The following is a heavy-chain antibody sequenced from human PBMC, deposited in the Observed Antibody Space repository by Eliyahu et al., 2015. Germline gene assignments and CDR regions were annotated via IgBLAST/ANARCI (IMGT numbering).Heavy chain of an antibody. CDR2: ISHSGSP. J-gene: IGHJ4*02. Sequence: QVQLQQWGAGLLKPSETLSLTCAVYGGSFSDHSWSWIRQPPGKGLEWIGEISHSGSPPYHPPLKSRVTISEDTSKNQFSLRLTSVTAADTAVYYCARHAKRGWYFDSWGQGTLVTVSS. D-gene: IGHD6-19*01. CDR1: GGSFSDHS. CDR3: ARHAKRGWYFDS. V-gene: IGHV4-34*01.